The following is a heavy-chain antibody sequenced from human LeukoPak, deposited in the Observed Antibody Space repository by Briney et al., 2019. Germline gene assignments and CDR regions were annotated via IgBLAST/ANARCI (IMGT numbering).Heavy chain of an antibody. J-gene: IGHJ4*02. CDR2: IKEDGREN. V-gene: IGHV3-7*01. CDR3: ARQRYSDY. D-gene: IGHD1-1*01. CDR1: GFTFSRYW. Sequence: PGGSLRLSCAASGFTFSRYWMTWVRQAPGKGLEWVANIKEDGRENSYVESVKGRFTISRDNAKNSLYLQLNSLRAEDTAVYFCARQRYSDYWGQGTLVTVSA.